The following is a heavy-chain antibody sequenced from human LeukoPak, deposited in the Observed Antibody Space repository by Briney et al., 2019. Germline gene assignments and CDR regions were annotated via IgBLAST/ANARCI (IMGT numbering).Heavy chain of an antibody. CDR1: GDTFTGYY. CDR2: INPNSGGT. CDR3: ADYYYDSSGYSGLVY. Sequence: ASVKVSCKASGDTFTGYYMQGVRQAPGEGLEWMAWINPNSGGTNYAQKFQGRVTMTRDTSISTAYMELSRLRSDDTAVYYCADYYYDSSGYSGLVYWGQGTLVTVSS. J-gene: IGHJ4*02. V-gene: IGHV1-2*02. D-gene: IGHD3-22*01.